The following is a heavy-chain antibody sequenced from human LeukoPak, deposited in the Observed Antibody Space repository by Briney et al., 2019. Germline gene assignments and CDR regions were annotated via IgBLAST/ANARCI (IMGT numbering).Heavy chain of an antibody. V-gene: IGHV3-48*04. Sequence: GGSLRLSCTASGFTFSSYSMNWVRQAPGKGLEWVSYISSSGSTIYYADSVKGRFTISRDNAKNSLYLQMNGLRAEDTAVYYCARDLSLYCSGGSCYSLNYWGQGTLVTVSS. CDR3: ARDLSLYCSGGSCYSLNY. D-gene: IGHD2-15*01. CDR2: ISSSGSTI. CDR1: GFTFSSYS. J-gene: IGHJ4*02.